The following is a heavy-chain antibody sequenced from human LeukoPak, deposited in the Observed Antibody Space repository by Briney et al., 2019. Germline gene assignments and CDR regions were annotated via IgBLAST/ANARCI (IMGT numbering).Heavy chain of an antibody. CDR1: EFTFSSYG. J-gene: IGHJ5*02. V-gene: IGHV3-30*18. CDR3: AKDSQVVVITGWFDP. D-gene: IGHD3-22*01. CDR2: ISYDGSNK. Sequence: PGRSLRLSCAASEFTFSSYGMHWVRQAPGKGLEWVAVISYDGSNKYYADSVKGRFTISRDNSKNTLYLQMNSLRAEDTAVYYCAKDSQVVVITGWFDPWGQGTLVTVSS.